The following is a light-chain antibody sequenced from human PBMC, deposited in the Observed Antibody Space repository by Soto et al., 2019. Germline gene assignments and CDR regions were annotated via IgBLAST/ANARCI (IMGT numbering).Light chain of an antibody. CDR2: GAS. Sequence: EVGLTQSQGTLSLSPGERATLSCRASQSVGSNYLAWYQQKPGQAPRLLIYGASSRATGIADRFSGSGSGTDFTLTISRLEPEDFALYYCQQYGYSPIPFGQGTLLENK. V-gene: IGKV3-20*01. CDR1: QSVGSNY. J-gene: IGKJ5*01. CDR3: QQYGYSPIP.